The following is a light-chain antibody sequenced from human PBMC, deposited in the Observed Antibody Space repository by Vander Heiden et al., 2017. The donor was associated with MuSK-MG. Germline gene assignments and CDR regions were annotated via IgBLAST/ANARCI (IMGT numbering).Light chain of an antibody. CDR2: AAS. J-gene: IGKJ3*01. V-gene: IGKV1-27*01. CDR1: QGISNY. CDR3: QKYNSALFT. Sequence: IQMTQSPSSLSASVVDRVTITSRASQGISNYLAWYQQKPGKVPKLLIYAASTLQSGVASRFSGSGSGTDFTLTISSLQPEDVATYYCQKYNSALFTFGHGTKVDIK.